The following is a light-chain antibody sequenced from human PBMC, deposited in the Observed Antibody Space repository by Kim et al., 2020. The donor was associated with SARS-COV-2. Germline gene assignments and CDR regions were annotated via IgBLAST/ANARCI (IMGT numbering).Light chain of an antibody. CDR3: SSSAGSNNYV. CDR1: SSDVGGSKY. CDR2: EVR. J-gene: IGLJ1*01. Sequence: GQSVTISCTGTSSDVGGSKYVSWYQQHPGKVPKVMIYEVRQRPSGVPDRFSGSKSGNTASLTVSGLQAEDEADYYCSSSAGSNNYVFGTGTKVTVL. V-gene: IGLV2-8*01.